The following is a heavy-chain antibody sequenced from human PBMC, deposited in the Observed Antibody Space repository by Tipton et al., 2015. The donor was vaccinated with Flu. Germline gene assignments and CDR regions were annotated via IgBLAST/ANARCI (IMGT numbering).Heavy chain of an antibody. CDR1: RGSINSYY. Sequence: TLSLTCTVSRGSINSYYWSWIRQSPGKGLEWIGSVYYSGGSPNYNPSFKSRVTISVDRSKNQFSLKLSSVTAADTAVYYCARYGSTSYNVWFGPWGQGTLITVFS. J-gene: IGHJ5*02. CDR2: VYYSGGSP. D-gene: IGHD3-10*01. V-gene: IGHV4-59*08. CDR3: ARYGSTSYNVWFGP.